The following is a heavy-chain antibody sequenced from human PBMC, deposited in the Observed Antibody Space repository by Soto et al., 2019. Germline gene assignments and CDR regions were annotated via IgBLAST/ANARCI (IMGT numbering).Heavy chain of an antibody. J-gene: IGHJ6*03. CDR2: GRNKANSYTT. D-gene: IGHD2-15*01. CDR3: TRGGTSQNSYYWHMDV. V-gene: IGHV3-72*01. CDR1: GFTFNDHY. Sequence: GGALRLSRAASGFTFNDHYMDWVRPGPGKGLEWVGRGRNKANSYTTEYAASVKGRFTVSRDDSKNLLFLQLNSLNTEDTAVYYCTRGGTSQNSYYWHMDVWGQGTTVTVSS.